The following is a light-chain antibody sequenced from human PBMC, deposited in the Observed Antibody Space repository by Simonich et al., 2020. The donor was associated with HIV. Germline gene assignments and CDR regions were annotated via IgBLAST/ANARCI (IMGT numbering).Light chain of an antibody. V-gene: IGLV2-8*01. Sequence: QSALTQPPSASGSPGQSVTISCTGTSSDVGGYNYVSWYQQHPGKAPKVMLYDVTKRPSGVPDRFAGSKSGNTASLTVSGLQAEDEADYYCSSYAGGNNLIFGGGTKLTVL. CDR2: DVT. J-gene: IGLJ2*01. CDR1: SSDVGGYNY. CDR3: SSYAGGNNLI.